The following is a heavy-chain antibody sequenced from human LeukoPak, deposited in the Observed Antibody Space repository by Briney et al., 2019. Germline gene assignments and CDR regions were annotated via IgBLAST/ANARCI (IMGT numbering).Heavy chain of an antibody. CDR2: MNPNTGNT. CDR1: GYTFTSYD. D-gene: IGHD1-26*01. J-gene: IGHJ6*03. CDR3: ARGVGATISYYHYYIDV. Sequence: ASVKVSCKASGYTFTSYDINWVRQASGQGLEWMGWMNPNTGNTGYAQKFQGRVIITRNTSISTVYMELSSLRSEDTAVYYCARGVGATISYYHYYIDVWGKGTTVTVSS. V-gene: IGHV1-8*03.